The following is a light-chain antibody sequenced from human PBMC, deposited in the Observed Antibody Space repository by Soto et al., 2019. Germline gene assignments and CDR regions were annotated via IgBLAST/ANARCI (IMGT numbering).Light chain of an antibody. CDR2: EVN. Sequence: QSALTQPPYASGTPGQSVTISCTGSSRDVGAYEHVAWYEQHPGKAPKLIIYEVNKRPSGVPNRFSGSKSGNTASLIVSGLQAEDEAYYYCASWDDSLKALLFGGGTKLTVL. CDR1: SRDVGAYEH. J-gene: IGLJ3*02. CDR3: ASWDDSLKALL. V-gene: IGLV2-8*01.